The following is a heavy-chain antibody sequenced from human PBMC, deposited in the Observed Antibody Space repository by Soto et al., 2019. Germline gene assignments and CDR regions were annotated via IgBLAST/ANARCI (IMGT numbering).Heavy chain of an antibody. CDR1: GYTFTSYD. CDR3: ARGPYYDFWSGYHYYGMDV. D-gene: IGHD3-3*01. Sequence: QVQLVQSGAEVKKPGASVKVSCKASGYTFTSYDINWVRQATGQGLEWMGWMNPNSGNTGYAQKFQGRVTMTRNTSISTAYMELSSLRSEDTAVYYCARGPYYDFWSGYHYYGMDVWGQGTTVNVSS. V-gene: IGHV1-8*01. J-gene: IGHJ6*02. CDR2: MNPNSGNT.